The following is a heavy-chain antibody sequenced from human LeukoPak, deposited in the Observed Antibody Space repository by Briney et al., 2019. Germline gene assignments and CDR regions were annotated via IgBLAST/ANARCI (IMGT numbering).Heavy chain of an antibody. D-gene: IGHD4-23*01. CDR2: ISGSGGST. J-gene: IGHJ5*02. V-gene: IGHV3-23*01. CDR3: AKDHTNLFGGNSGWFDP. Sequence: GGSLRLSCAASGFTFSSYAMSWVRQAPGKGLEWVSAISGSGGSTYYADSVKGRFTISRDNSKNTLYLQMNSLRAEDTAVYYWAKDHTNLFGGNSGWFDPWGQGTLVTVSS. CDR1: GFTFSSYA.